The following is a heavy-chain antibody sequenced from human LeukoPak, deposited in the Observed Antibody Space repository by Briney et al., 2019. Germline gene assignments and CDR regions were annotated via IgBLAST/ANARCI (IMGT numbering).Heavy chain of an antibody. CDR1: GFTFSSYA. CDR3: AKDRSYYDSSGYIYYFDY. CDR2: ISGSGVST. Sequence: GGSLRLSCAASGFTFSSYAMTWVRQASGKGLEWVSGISGSGVSTYYADSVKGRFTISRDNSKNTLYLQMNSLRAEDTAVYYCAKDRSYYDSSGYIYYFDYWGQGTLVTVSS. J-gene: IGHJ4*02. D-gene: IGHD3-22*01. V-gene: IGHV3-23*01.